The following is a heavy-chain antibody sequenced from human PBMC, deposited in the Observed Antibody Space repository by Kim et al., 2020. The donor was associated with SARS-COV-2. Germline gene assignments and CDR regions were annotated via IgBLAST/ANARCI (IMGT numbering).Heavy chain of an antibody. J-gene: IGHJ4*02. D-gene: IGHD4-4*01. V-gene: IGHV1-18*04. CDR2: ISAYNGNT. CDR1: GYTFTSYG. Sequence: ASVKVSCKASGYTFTSYGISWVRQAPGQGLEWMGWISAYNGNTNYAQKLQGRVTMTTDTSTSTAYMELRSLRSDDTAVYYCARDTLDYSNYVCDYWGQGTLVTVSS. CDR3: ARDTLDYSNYVCDY.